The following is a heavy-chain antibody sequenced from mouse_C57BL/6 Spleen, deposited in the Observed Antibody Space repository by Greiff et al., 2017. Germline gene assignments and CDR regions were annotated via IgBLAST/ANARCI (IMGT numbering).Heavy chain of an antibody. J-gene: IGHJ3*01. Sequence: VKLQQPGAELVRPGSSVKLSCKASGYTFTSYWMHWVKQRPIQGLEWIGNIDPSASETHYNQKFKDKATLTVDKSSSTAYMQLSSLTSEDSAVYYCARYYYGSSYGFAYWGQGTLVTVSA. CDR3: ARYYYGSSYGFAY. D-gene: IGHD1-1*01. CDR1: GYTFTSYW. V-gene: IGHV1-52*01. CDR2: IDPSASET.